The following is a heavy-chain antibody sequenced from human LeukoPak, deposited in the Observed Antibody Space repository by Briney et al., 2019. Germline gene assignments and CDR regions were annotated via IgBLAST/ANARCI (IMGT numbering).Heavy chain of an antibody. Sequence: PSETLSLTCTVSGGSISSSSYSWGWIRQPPGKGLEWIGSIYYSGSTYYNPSLKSRVTISVDTSKNQFSLKLSSVTAADTAVYYCARGTRVVVTFFDYWGQGTLVTVSS. CDR1: GGSISSSSYS. CDR3: ARGTRVVVTFFDY. D-gene: IGHD2-21*02. V-gene: IGHV4-39*01. CDR2: IYYSGST. J-gene: IGHJ4*02.